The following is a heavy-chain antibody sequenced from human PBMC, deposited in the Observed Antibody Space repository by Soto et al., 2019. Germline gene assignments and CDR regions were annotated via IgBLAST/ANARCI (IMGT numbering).Heavy chain of an antibody. Sequence: EVQLVESGGTLVQPGGSLRLSCAATGFTFTSYWMHWVRQAPGKGLVWVSRINGDGSNTFYADSVKGRLTISRDNAKNTVYQQMNSLRAEDTAVYYCARGIQYRYGMDVWGQVATVTVSS. CDR2: INGDGSNT. CDR3: ARGIQYRYGMDV. J-gene: IGHJ6*02. V-gene: IGHV3-74*01. D-gene: IGHD4-4*01. CDR1: GFTFTSYW.